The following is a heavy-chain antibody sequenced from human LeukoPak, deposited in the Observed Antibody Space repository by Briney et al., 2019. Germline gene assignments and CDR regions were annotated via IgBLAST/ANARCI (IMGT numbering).Heavy chain of an antibody. D-gene: IGHD6-19*01. CDR1: GYTFTSYY. Sequence: GASVKVSCKASGYTFTSYYMHWVRQAPGQGLEWMGIINPSGGSTSYAQKFQGRVTMTRDMSTSTVYMELSSLRSEDTAVYYCARDPTPRGIAVAGIYPKGGYNWFDPWGQGTLVTVSS. CDR3: ARDPTPRGIAVAGIYPKGGYNWFDP. J-gene: IGHJ5*02. V-gene: IGHV1-46*01. CDR2: INPSGGST.